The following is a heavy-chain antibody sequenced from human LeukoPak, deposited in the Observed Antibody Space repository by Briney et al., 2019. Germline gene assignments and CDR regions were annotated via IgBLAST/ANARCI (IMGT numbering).Heavy chain of an antibody. CDR1: GGSISSSSYY. D-gene: IGHD4-23*01. J-gene: IGHJ3*02. CDR3: ARVAVVTPLIDAFDI. CDR2: IYYSGST. V-gene: IGHV4-39*01. Sequence: PSETLSLTCTVSGGSISSSSYYWGWIRQPPGKGLEWIGSIYYSGSTYYNPSLKSRVTISVDTSKNQFSLKLSSVTAADTAVYYCARVAVVTPLIDAFDIWGQGTMVTVSS.